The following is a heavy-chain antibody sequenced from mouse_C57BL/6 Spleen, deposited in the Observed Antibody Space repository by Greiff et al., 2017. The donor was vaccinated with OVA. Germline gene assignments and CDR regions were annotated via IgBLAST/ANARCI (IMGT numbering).Heavy chain of an antibody. J-gene: IGHJ4*01. CDR1: GYSFTGYY. V-gene: IGHV1-42*01. Sequence: VQLQQSGPELVKPGASVKISCKASGYSFTGYYMNWVKQSPEKSLEWIGEINPGTGGTTYNQKFKAKATLTVDKSSSTAYMQLKSLTSEDSAVYYCARGALNYAMDYWGQGTSVTVSS. CDR3: ARGALNYAMDY. CDR2: INPGTGGT.